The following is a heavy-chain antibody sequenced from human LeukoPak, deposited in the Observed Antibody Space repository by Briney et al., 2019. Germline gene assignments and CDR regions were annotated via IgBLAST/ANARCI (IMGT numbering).Heavy chain of an antibody. Sequence: ASVKVSCKASGYTFTRYYMHWVRQAPGQGLEWMGIINPSGGSTSYAQKFQGRVTITADESTSTAYMELSSLRSEDTAVYYCARADGYGLDYWGQGTLVTDSS. V-gene: IGHV1-46*01. D-gene: IGHD5-24*01. CDR2: INPSGGST. J-gene: IGHJ4*02. CDR3: ARADGYGLDY. CDR1: GYTFTRYY.